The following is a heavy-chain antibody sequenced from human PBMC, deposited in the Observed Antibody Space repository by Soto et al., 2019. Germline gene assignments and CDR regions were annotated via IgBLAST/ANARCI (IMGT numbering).Heavy chain of an antibody. CDR1: VGPCRSDV. CDR3: ARDSSP. V-gene: IGHV1-69*06. J-gene: IGHJ5*02. Sequence: SVKVSCTAAVGPCRSDVISWVRQAPGQGLEWMGGIIPIFGTANYAQKFQGRVTITADKSTSTAYMELSSLRSEDTAVYYCARDSSPCGQGNLVTVSS. CDR2: IIPIFGTA.